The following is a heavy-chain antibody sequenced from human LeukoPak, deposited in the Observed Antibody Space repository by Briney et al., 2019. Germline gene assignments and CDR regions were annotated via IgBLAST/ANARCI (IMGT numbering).Heavy chain of an antibody. V-gene: IGHV3-23*01. Sequence: GGSLRLSCAASGFTFSTSAMTWVRQAPGKGLEWVSAVGRYGDRIYYADSVKGRFTISRDNSKNTLYLQMNSLRAEDTAVYYCARVLAVALDYWGQGTLVTVSS. CDR3: ARVLAVALDY. CDR2: VGRYGDRI. J-gene: IGHJ4*02. CDR1: GFTFSTSA. D-gene: IGHD6-19*01.